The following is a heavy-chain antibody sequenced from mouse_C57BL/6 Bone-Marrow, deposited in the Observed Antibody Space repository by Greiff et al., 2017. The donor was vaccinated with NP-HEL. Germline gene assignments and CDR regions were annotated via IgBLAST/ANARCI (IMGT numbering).Heavy chain of an antibody. V-gene: IGHV10-1*01. D-gene: IGHD1-1*01. CDR3: VCGSSPAWFAY. CDR2: IRSKSNNYAT. CDR1: GFSFNTYA. J-gene: IGHJ3*01. Sequence: EVKLVESGGGLVQPKGSLKLSCAASGFSFNTYAMNWVRQAPGKGLEWVARIRSKSNNYATYYANSVKDRFTISRDDSESMLYLQMNNLKTEDTAMYYCVCGSSPAWFAYWGQGTLVTVSA.